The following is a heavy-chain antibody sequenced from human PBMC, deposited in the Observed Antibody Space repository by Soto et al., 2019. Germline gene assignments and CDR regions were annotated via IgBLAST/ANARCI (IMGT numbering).Heavy chain of an antibody. Sequence: QLQLQESGPGLVKPSETLSLTCTVSGGSISSSSYYWGWIRQPPGKGLEWIGSIYYSGSTYYNPSLKSRVTISVDTSKNQFSLKLSSVTAADTAVYYCATSGSYNLGSFDPWGQGTLVTVSS. CDR3: ATSGSYNLGSFDP. V-gene: IGHV4-39*01. D-gene: IGHD1-26*01. J-gene: IGHJ5*02. CDR2: IYYSGST. CDR1: GGSISSSSYY.